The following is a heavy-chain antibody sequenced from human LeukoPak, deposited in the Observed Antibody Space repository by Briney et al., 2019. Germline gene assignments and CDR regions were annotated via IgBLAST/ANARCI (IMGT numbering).Heavy chain of an antibody. Sequence: GRSLRLSCAASGFTFSSYGMHWVRQAPGKRLEWVAVISYDGSNKYYADSVKGRFTISRDNSKNTLYLQMNSLRAEDTAVYYCAKDSDGYDYFDYWGQGTLVTVSS. CDR3: AKDSDGYDYFDY. D-gene: IGHD5-12*01. V-gene: IGHV3-30*18. J-gene: IGHJ4*02. CDR2: ISYDGSNK. CDR1: GFTFSSYG.